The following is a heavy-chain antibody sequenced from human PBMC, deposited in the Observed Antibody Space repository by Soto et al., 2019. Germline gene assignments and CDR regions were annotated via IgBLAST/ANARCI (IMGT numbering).Heavy chain of an antibody. CDR2: INPNRGGT. V-gene: IGHV1-2*04. CDR3: ARWEGSSSIYYYYGMDV. D-gene: IGHD6-6*01. J-gene: IGHJ6*02. Sequence: QVQLVQSGAEVKKPGASVKVSCKASGYTFTGYYMHWVRQAPGQGLEWMGWINPNRGGTNYAQKFQGWVTITRDTSVSKDYMELSRLRSDDTAVYYCARWEGSSSIYYYYGMDVWGQGTTVTVS. CDR1: GYTFTGYY.